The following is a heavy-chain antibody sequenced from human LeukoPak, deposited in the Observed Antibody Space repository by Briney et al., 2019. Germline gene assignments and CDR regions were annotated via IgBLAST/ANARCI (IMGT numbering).Heavy chain of an antibody. CDR3: TRVYYDFWSGPHY. D-gene: IGHD3-3*01. Sequence: PGRSQRLSCTASGFTFGDYAMSWVRQAPGKGLEGVGFIRSKAYGGTTEYAASAKGRFTISRDDSKSIAYLQMNSLKTEDTAVYYCTRVYYDFWSGPHYWGQGTLVTVSS. CDR1: GFTFGDYA. V-gene: IGHV3-49*04. CDR2: IRSKAYGGTT. J-gene: IGHJ4*02.